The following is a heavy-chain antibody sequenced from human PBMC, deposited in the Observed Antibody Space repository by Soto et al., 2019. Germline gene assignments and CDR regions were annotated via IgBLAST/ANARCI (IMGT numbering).Heavy chain of an antibody. CDR2: IYPGDSDS. CDR1: GYSFTSYL. Sequence: GESLNISCKGSGYSFTSYLIGWVRQMPGKGLEWMGGIYPGDSDSRYSPSFQGQVTISADNSISTAYLQWSSLKASDTAMYYCARLDSGSYPYYYYYGMDVWGQGTTVTVSS. D-gene: IGHD1-26*01. J-gene: IGHJ6*02. V-gene: IGHV5-51*01. CDR3: ARLDSGSYPYYYYYGMDV.